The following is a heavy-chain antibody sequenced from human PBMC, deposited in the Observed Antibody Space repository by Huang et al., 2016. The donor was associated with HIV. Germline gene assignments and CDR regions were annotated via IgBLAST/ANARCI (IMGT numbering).Heavy chain of an antibody. D-gene: IGHD6-13*01. CDR1: GYNFIGYG. CDR2: ISGYNGNT. J-gene: IGHJ3*01. CDR3: AIAEYIGAASTGDDALDL. V-gene: IGHV1-18*01. Sequence: QVQLVQSGGGVKKPGASVKVSCKASGYNFIGYGINWVRQAPGQGLEWMGWISGYNGNTRYAQKFQGRVTMSRDTSTTTAYMEVRSLRSDDTAVFYCAIAEYIGAASTGDDALDLWGRGTLVTVS.